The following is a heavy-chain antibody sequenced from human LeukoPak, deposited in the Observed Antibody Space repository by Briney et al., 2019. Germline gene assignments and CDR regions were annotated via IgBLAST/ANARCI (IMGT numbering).Heavy chain of an antibody. CDR1: GGSFSGYY. D-gene: IGHD3-3*01. CDR2: INHSGST. J-gene: IGHJ5*02. V-gene: IGHV4-34*01. Sequence: SETLSLTCAVYGGSFSGYYWSWIRQPPGKGLEWIGEINHSGSTNYNPSLKSRVTISVDTSKNQFSLKLSSVTAADTAVYYCAGTEWSFDPWGQGTLVTVSS. CDR3: AGTEWSFDP.